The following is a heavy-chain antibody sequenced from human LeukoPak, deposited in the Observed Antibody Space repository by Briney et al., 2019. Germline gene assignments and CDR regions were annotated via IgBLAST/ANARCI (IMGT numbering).Heavy chain of an antibody. CDR1: GGSFSGYY. CDR2: INHSGST. D-gene: IGHD2-2*01. V-gene: IGHV4-34*01. Sequence: PSETLSLTCAVYGGSFSGYYWSWIRQPPGKGLEWIGEINHSGSTNYNPSLKSRVTISVDTPKNQFSLKLSSVTAADTAVYYCASINCSSTSCPDYWGQGTLVTVSS. CDR3: ASINCSSTSCPDY. J-gene: IGHJ4*02.